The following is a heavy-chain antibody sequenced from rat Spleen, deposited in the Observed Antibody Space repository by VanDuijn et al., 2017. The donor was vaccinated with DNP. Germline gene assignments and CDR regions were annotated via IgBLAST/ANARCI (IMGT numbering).Heavy chain of an antibody. CDR3: ARGGDYGGPHY. CDR1: GFSLTDYS. D-gene: IGHD1-11*01. Sequence: QVQLKESGPGLVQPSQTLSLTCTVSGFSLTDYSVHWVRQPPGKVLEWIAAISSGGSTYYNSALKSRLSISRDTSKSQVFLKMNSLQTEDTAIYYCARGGDYGGPHYWGQGVMVTVSS. J-gene: IGHJ2*01. CDR2: ISSGGST. V-gene: IGHV2-6*01.